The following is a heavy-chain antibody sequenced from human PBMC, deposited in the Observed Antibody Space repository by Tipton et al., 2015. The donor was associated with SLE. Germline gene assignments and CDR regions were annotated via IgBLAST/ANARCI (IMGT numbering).Heavy chain of an antibody. CDR2: IYTSGST. D-gene: IGHD6-13*01. V-gene: IGHV4-4*07. CDR3: ARPGYSSSWYGPYFDY. J-gene: IGHJ4*02. Sequence: TLSLTCTVSGGSISSYYWSWIRQPAGKGLEWIGRIYTSGSTNYNPSLKSRVTMSVDTSKNQFSLKLSSVTAADTAVYYCARPGYSSSWYGPYFDYWGQGTLVTVSS. CDR1: GGSISSYY.